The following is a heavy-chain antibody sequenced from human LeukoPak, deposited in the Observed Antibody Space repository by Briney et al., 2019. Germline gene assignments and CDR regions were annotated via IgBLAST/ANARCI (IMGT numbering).Heavy chain of an antibody. D-gene: IGHD6-13*01. J-gene: IGHJ4*02. CDR3: ARDSRHRGSSSWFFDY. CDR1: GFTYSSYA. V-gene: IGHV3-11*01. Sequence: PGGSLRLSCAASGFTYSSYAMSWIRQAPGKGLEWVSYISSSGSTIYYAGSVKGRFTISRDNAKNSLYLQMNSLRAEDTAVYYCARDSRHRGSSSWFFDYWGQGTLVTVSS. CDR2: ISSSGSTI.